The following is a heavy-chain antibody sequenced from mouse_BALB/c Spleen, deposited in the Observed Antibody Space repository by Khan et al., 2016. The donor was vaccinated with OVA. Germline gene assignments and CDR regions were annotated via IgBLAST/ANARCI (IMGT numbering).Heavy chain of an antibody. D-gene: IGHD1-1*01. J-gene: IGHJ4*01. V-gene: IGHV9-1*02. CDR3: ARRDYYGGSYYVLDY. CDR2: INTYSGEA. CDR1: GYTFKNYG. Sequence: QIQLVQSGPELKKPGETVKISCKASGYTFKNYGMNWVKQAPGKGLKWMGWINTYSGEATYADDFKGRFAFSLETSASTAYLQINNLKNEDMATYVCARRDYYGGSYYVLDYWGQGTSVTVSS.